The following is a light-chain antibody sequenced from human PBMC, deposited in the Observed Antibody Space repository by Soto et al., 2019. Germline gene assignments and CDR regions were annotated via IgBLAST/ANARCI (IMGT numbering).Light chain of an antibody. Sequence: DVVMTQSPLSLPVTLGQPASISCRSSQSLIHSDGDTYLNWFQQRPGQSPRRLIYKVSDRDSGVPDRFSGSGSGTDFTLKISRVEAEDVRMYYCMQGTHWPWTFGQGTEVEIK. CDR1: QSLIHSDGDTY. J-gene: IGKJ1*01. V-gene: IGKV2-30*02. CDR3: MQGTHWPWT. CDR2: KVS.